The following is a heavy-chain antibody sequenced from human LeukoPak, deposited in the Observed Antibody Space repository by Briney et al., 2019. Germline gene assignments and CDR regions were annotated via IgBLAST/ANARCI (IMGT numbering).Heavy chain of an antibody. CDR3: ARDWYYYGSGSSYYYGMDV. CDR2: FDPEDGET. J-gene: IGHJ6*02. V-gene: IGHV1-24*01. Sequence: ASVKVSCKVSGYTLTELSMHWVRQAPGKGLEWMGGFDPEDGETIYAQKLQGRVTMTTDTSTSTAYMELRSLRSDDTAVYYCARDWYYYGSGSSYYYGMDVWGQGTTVTVSS. CDR1: GYTLTELS. D-gene: IGHD3-10*01.